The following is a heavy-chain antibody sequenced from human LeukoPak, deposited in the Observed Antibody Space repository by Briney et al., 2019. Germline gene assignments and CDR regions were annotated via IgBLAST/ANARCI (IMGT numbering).Heavy chain of an antibody. D-gene: IGHD3-10*01. Sequence: SETLSLTCSVSGYSISSGSYWGWIRQPPGKGLEWIGNIYHTGITYYNPSLRSRVTISVDTSKNQFSLKLSSVTAADTAVYYCARSPNHYYGSGPLNWFDPWGQGTLVTVSS. J-gene: IGHJ5*02. CDR1: GYSISSGSY. CDR3: ARSPNHYYGSGPLNWFDP. V-gene: IGHV4-38-2*01. CDR2: IYHTGIT.